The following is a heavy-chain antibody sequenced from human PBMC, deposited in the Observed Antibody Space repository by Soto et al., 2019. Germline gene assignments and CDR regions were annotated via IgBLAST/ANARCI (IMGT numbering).Heavy chain of an antibody. CDR1: GDSFSNHY. Sequence: PSETLSLTCTISGDSFSNHYWTWIRQSPGKGLEWIGYIFHSGITDYNPSVKSRVTISIDKSRNLFSLNLTSVTAADTAVYHCARDRYFYDSRGYYRTLDSWGQGTLVTVSS. J-gene: IGHJ5*01. V-gene: IGHV4-59*11. D-gene: IGHD3-22*01. CDR3: ARDRYFYDSRGYYRTLDS. CDR2: IFHSGIT.